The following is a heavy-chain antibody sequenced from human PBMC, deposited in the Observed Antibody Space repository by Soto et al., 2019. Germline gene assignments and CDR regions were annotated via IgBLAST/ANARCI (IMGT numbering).Heavy chain of an antibody. V-gene: IGHV3-74*01. Sequence: VQLVESGGVSVQPGGSLRLSCTASGFTLSNYWMHWVRQAPGKGLVWVSRINTDGSTTTYADSVKDRFTISRDNAKNTLYLQMNSLRDEDTAVYYCVRIRRGDGYTCGYLGQGTLVTVSS. CDR3: VRIRRGDGYTCGY. CDR2: INTDGSTT. J-gene: IGHJ4*02. D-gene: IGHD5-12*01. CDR1: GFTLSNYW.